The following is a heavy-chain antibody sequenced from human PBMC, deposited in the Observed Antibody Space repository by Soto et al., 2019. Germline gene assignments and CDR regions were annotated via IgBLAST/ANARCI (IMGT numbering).Heavy chain of an antibody. CDR3: ASQIASSIAARPFDY. CDR1: GGSFSGYY. Sequence: TSETLSLTCAVYGGSFSGYYWSWIRQPPGRGLEWIGEINHSGSTNYNPSLKSRVTISVDTSKNQFSLKLSSVTAADTAVYYCASQIASSIAARPFDYWGQGTLVTVSS. D-gene: IGHD6-6*01. CDR2: INHSGST. J-gene: IGHJ4*02. V-gene: IGHV4-34*01.